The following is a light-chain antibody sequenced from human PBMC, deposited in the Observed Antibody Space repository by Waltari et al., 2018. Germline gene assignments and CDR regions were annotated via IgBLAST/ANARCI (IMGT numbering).Light chain of an antibody. CDR2: SAS. CDR3: QQSYSTPIT. J-gene: IGKJ5*01. CDR1: QSISSY. V-gene: IGKV1-39*01. Sequence: DIQMTQSPSSLSASVGDRVTITCRASQSISSYLNWYQQKPGKAPKLLNSSASSLQSGVPSRFSGSGSGSDFTLTISSLQPEDFATYYCQQSYSTPITFGQGTRLEIK.